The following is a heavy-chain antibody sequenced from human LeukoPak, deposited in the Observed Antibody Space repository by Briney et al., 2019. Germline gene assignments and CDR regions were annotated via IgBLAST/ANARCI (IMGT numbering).Heavy chain of an antibody. Sequence: SETLSLTCNVSGYSISSGYSWGWIRQPPGKGLEWIGSVYHSGSTYYNPSLKSRVTISVDTSKNQFSLKLSSVTAADTAVYYCARDGYSGNDGLWGQGSLVTVSS. D-gene: IGHD5-12*01. CDR2: VYHSGST. CDR1: GYSISSGYS. V-gene: IGHV4-38-2*02. CDR3: ARDGYSGNDGL. J-gene: IGHJ4*02.